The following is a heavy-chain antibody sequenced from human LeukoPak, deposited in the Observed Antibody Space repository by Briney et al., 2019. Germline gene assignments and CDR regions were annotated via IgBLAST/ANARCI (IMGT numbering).Heavy chain of an antibody. Sequence: SETLSLTCTVSGGSISSGDYYWSWIRQPPGKGLEWIGYIYYSGSTYYNPSLKSRVTISVDTSKNQFSLKPSSVTAADTAVYYCAREGYCSGGSCYSGIDNWGQGTLVTVSS. CDR3: AREGYCSGGSCYSGIDN. V-gene: IGHV4-30-4*01. CDR2: IYYSGST. J-gene: IGHJ4*02. CDR1: GGSISSGDYY. D-gene: IGHD2-15*01.